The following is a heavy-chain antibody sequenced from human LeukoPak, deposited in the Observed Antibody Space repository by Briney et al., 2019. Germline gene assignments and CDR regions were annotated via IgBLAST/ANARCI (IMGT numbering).Heavy chain of an antibody. J-gene: IGHJ6*02. D-gene: IGHD3-22*01. CDR1: GYSFTSYW. Sequence: GESLKISCKGSGYSFTSYWIGWVRQMPGKGLEWMGIIYPGDSDTRYSPSFQGQVTISADKSISTAYLQWSSLKASDTAMYYCERALPYYYDSSGYYYGPDYYYYGMDVWGQGTTVTVSS. CDR3: ERALPYYYDSSGYYYGPDYYYYGMDV. V-gene: IGHV5-51*01. CDR2: IYPGDSDT.